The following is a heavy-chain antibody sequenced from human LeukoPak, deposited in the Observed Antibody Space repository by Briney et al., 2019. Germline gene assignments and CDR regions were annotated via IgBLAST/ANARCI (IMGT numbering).Heavy chain of an antibody. D-gene: IGHD2-2*01. CDR3: ARRAIVVVPAATETGFDY. CDR1: GYTFTGYY. J-gene: IGHJ4*02. V-gene: IGHV1-2*02. Sequence: ASVKVSFKASGYTFTGYYMHWVRQAPGQGLEWMGWINPNSGGTNYAQKFQGRVTMTRDTSISTAYMELSRLRSDDTAVYYCARRAIVVVPAATETGFDYWGQGTLVTVSS. CDR2: INPNSGGT.